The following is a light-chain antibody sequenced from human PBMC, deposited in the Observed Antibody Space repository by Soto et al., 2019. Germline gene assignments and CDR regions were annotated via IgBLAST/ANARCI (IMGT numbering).Light chain of an antibody. CDR2: GAS. J-gene: IGKJ5*01. Sequence: ETVMTQSPGTLSVSPGERVTLSCRASQSVSNNLAWYQQRSGQAPRLLIYGASTRATVVPARFSGSGSGTDFTLTISSLQSEDFAVYYCQQYNNWPPVTFGQGTRLEIK. CDR1: QSVSNN. CDR3: QQYNNWPPVT. V-gene: IGKV3-15*01.